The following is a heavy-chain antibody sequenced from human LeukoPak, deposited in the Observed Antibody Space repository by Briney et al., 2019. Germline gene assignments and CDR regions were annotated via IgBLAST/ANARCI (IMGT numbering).Heavy chain of an antibody. CDR1: GGSISAYY. V-gene: IGHV4-59*08. CDR2: VYDRGST. Sequence: SETLSLTCTISGGSISAYYWSWIRQPPGKGLEWIGYVYDRGSTKYDPPLKSRVTISVDTSKNQFSLKLSSVTAADTAVYYCARGSRYGDYWGQGTLVTVSS. CDR3: ARGSRYGDY. D-gene: IGHD3-10*01. J-gene: IGHJ4*02.